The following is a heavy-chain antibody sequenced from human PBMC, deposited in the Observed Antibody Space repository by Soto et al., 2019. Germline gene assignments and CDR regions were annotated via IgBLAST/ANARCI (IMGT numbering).Heavy chain of an antibody. D-gene: IGHD3-10*01. CDR3: AREGPQWGGVRGITVYVDY. CDR2: ISAYNGNT. V-gene: IGHV1-18*01. Sequence: ASVKVSCKASGYTFTSYGISWVRQAPGQGLEWMGWISAYNGNTNYAQKLQGRVTMTTDTSTSTAYMELRSLRSDDTAVYYCAREGPQWGGVRGITVYVDYWGQGTLVTVSS. J-gene: IGHJ4*02. CDR1: GYTFTSYG.